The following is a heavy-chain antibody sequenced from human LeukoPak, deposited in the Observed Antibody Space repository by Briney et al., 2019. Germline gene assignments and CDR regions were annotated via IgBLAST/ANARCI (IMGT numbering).Heavy chain of an antibody. Sequence: VGSLRLSCAASGFTFDDYGMSWVRQPPGKGLEWVSGINWNGGSTGYADSVKGRFIISRDKDKNSLYLQMNSLRAEDTALYYCARDGGSATRYNYYYYYMDVWGKGTTVTVSS. CDR3: ARDGGSATRYNYYYYYMDV. CDR1: GFTFDDYG. V-gene: IGHV3-20*04. J-gene: IGHJ6*03. D-gene: IGHD1-26*01. CDR2: INWNGGST.